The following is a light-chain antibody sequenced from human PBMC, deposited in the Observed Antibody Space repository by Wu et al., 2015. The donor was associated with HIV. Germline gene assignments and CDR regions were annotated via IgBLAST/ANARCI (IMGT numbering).Light chain of an antibody. CDR3: QQRSNSGLT. CDR2: RAS. V-gene: IGKV1-8*01. Sequence: VRLTQSPASLSAFAGDTVSITCRASQDVNTNLAWHKQKPGKAPELLIYRASILQTGVPSRFSGTGSGTDFTLTISSLEPEDFAVYYCQQRSNSGLTFGGGTKVEIK. CDR1: QDVNTN. J-gene: IGKJ4*01.